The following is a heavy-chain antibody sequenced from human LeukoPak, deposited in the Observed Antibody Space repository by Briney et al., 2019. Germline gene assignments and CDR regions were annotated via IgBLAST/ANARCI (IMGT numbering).Heavy chain of an antibody. CDR3: ARDTAYYYDSSGPEYFQH. CDR2: IWYDGSNK. D-gene: IGHD3-22*01. Sequence: GGSLRLSCAASGFTFSSYGMHWVRQAPGKGLEWVAVIWYDGSNKYYADSVKGRFTISRDNSKNTLYLQMNSLRDEDTAVYYCARDTAYYYDSSGPEYFQHWGQGTPVTVSS. J-gene: IGHJ1*01. CDR1: GFTFSSYG. V-gene: IGHV3-33*01.